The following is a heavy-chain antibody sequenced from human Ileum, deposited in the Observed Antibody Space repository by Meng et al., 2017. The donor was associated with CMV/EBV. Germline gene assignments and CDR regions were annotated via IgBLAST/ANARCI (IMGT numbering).Heavy chain of an antibody. D-gene: IGHD1-14*01. CDR2: VYFGGAT. Sequence: SETLSLTCNVSGGSIIGSSLYWGWFRQPPGKGLEWIGSVYFGGATHYSPSLNGRLTVSVDTSKNQFFLEMTSMTAADTAVYYCVRDSPTGVWGQGTAVTVSS. V-gene: IGHV4-39*07. CDR1: GGSIIGSSLY. CDR3: VRDSPTGV. J-gene: IGHJ6*02.